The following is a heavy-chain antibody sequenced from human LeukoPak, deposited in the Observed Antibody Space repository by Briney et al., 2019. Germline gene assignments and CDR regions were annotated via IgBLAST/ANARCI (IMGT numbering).Heavy chain of an antibody. V-gene: IGHV3-21*01. Sequence: GGSLRLSCATSGFTFSSYSMDWVRQAPGKGLEWVSSISYSTYVYYADSVKGRFTISRDNTKNSLYLQMNSLRVEDTAVYYCARLPGDGVWGQGTLVTVSS. J-gene: IGHJ4*02. CDR2: ISYSTYV. CDR3: ARLPGDGV. D-gene: IGHD7-27*01. CDR1: GFTFSSYS.